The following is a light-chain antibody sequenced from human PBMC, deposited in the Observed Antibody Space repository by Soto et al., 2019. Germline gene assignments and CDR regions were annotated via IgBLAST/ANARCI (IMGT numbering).Light chain of an antibody. CDR3: KKNNTYPRT. CDR1: QSISNW. Sequence: DIQMTQSPSTLSASVGDRVTITCRASQSISNWLAWYQQKPGKAPRLLIHKASNLESEFPSRFSGSGSGTEFTLTISTLQPDNFATYYCKKNNTYPRTFGQGTKVETK. CDR2: KAS. V-gene: IGKV1-5*03. J-gene: IGKJ1*01.